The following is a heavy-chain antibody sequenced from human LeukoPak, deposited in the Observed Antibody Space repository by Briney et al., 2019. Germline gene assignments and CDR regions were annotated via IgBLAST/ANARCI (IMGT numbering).Heavy chain of an antibody. Sequence: PSETLSLTCTVSGGSISSYYWSWIRQPPGKGLEWIGYIYYSGSTNYNPSLKSRVTISVDTSKNQFSLKLSSVTAADTAVYYCARGSALREKKFDYWGQGTLVTVSS. CDR3: ARGSALREKKFDY. V-gene: IGHV4-59*01. CDR2: IYYSGST. CDR1: GGSISSYY. J-gene: IGHJ4*01. D-gene: IGHD5-24*01.